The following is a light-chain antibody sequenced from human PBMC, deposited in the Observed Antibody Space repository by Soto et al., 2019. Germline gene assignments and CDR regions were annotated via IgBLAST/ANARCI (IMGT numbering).Light chain of an antibody. CDR3: CSYAGSSSRVV. J-gene: IGLJ2*01. Sequence: QSALTQPASVSGSPGQSITISCTGNSSDVGSYNLVSWYQQHPGKAPKLMIYEVSKRPSGVSNRFSGSKSGNTASLTISGLQAEDEADYYCCSYAGSSSRVVFGGGTKLTVL. CDR1: SSDVGSYNL. CDR2: EVS. V-gene: IGLV2-23*02.